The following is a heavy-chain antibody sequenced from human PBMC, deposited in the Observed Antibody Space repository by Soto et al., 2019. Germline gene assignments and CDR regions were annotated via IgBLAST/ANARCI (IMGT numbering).Heavy chain of an antibody. CDR1: GGTFSSRA. CDR2: IIPVFGRE. J-gene: IGHJ6*02. V-gene: IGHV1-69*01. D-gene: IGHD3-16*01. CDR3: ANSRGGTFLGYHGMDI. Sequence: QVQLVQSGPEVKKTGTSVKVSCKASGGTFSSRAISWVRQAPGQGLEWMGGIIPVFGRENYAEKLQDRVTLTADESTGTVYMELSSLRSEDTALYYCANSRGGTFLGYHGMDIWGQGTTVSVSS.